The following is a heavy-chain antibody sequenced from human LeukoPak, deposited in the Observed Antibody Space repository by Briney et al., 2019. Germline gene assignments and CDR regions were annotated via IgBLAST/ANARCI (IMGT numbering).Heavy chain of an antibody. D-gene: IGHD3-10*01. Sequence: ASVTVSLMASVYTFTVYYMQWVRQAPGQGGEGMGWINPNRGGPNYAQKFQGRVTMTRSTSISTAYMQLSRLRSDDTAVYYCARDWLLWFGELLSPAAWFDPWGQGTLVTVSS. CDR1: VYTFTVYY. J-gene: IGHJ5*02. CDR2: INPNRGGP. V-gene: IGHV1-2*02. CDR3: ARDWLLWFGELLSPAAWFDP.